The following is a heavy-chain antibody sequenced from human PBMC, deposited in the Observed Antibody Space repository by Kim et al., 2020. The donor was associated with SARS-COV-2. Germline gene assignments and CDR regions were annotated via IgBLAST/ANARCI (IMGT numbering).Heavy chain of an antibody. J-gene: IGHJ5*02. D-gene: IGHD2-2*01. CDR1: GFTFSDYY. CDR3: ARARVCSSTSCYAGGIWFDP. Sequence: GGSLRLSCAASGFTFSDYYMSWIRQAPGKGLEWVSYISSSGSTIYYADSVKGRFTISRDNAKNSLYLQMNSLRAEDTAVYYCARARVCSSTSCYAGGIWFDPWGQGTLVTVSS. CDR2: ISSSGSTI. V-gene: IGHV3-11*01.